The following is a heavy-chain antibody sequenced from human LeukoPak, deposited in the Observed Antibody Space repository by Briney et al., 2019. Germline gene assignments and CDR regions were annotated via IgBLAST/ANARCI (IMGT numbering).Heavy chain of an antibody. CDR2: ISGSGGST. V-gene: IGHV3-23*01. J-gene: IGHJ4*02. D-gene: IGHD2-2*01. Sequence: GGSLRLSCAASGFTFSSYAMSWLRQAPGKGLEWVSSISGSGGSTYYADSVKGRFTISRDNSKNTLYLRMNSLRAEDTAVYYCAKLYCSSTSCQKSIDYWGQGTLVTVSS. CDR3: AKLYCSSTSCQKSIDY. CDR1: GFTFSSYA.